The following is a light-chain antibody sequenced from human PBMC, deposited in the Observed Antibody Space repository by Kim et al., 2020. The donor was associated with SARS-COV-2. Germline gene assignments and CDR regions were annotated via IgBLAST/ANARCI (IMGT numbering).Light chain of an antibody. V-gene: IGKV4-1*01. CDR2: WAS. Sequence: RATINCKSSQSVLYSYNNKTYLAWYQQKRGQTPKVLIYWASTRESGVPYRFSGSGSGTDFTLTISRLQAEDVAVYYCQQYYSTPYSFGQGTKLEI. CDR3: QQYYSTPYS. J-gene: IGKJ2*03. CDR1: QSVLYSYNNKTY.